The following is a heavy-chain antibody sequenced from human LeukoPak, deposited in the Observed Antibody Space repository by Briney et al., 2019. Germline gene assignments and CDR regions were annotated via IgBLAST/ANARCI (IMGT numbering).Heavy chain of an antibody. V-gene: IGHV4-39*01. J-gene: IGHJ6*02. CDR3: ARQDTLTHYYVMDV. Sequence: SETLSLTCTVSGGSISSRDNYWGWFRQPPGKGLEWIGSIYYSGNTYYNPSLESRVTISVDTSKNQFSLKVSTATAADTAVYYCARQDTLTHYYVMDVWGQGTTVTVSS. CDR2: IYYSGNT. D-gene: IGHD3-9*01. CDR1: GGSISSRDNY.